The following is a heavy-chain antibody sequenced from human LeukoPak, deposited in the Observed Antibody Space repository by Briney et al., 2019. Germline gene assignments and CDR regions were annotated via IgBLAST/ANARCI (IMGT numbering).Heavy chain of an antibody. CDR3: AREYSTVTFYYYYYMDV. V-gene: IGHV4-39*07. CDR1: GCSISSSSYY. Sequence: SETLSLTCTVSGCSISSSSYYWGWIRQPPGKGLGWIGSIYYSGSTYYNPSLKSRVTISVDTSKNQFSLKLSSVTAADTAVYYCAREYSTVTFYYYYYMDVWGKGTTVTVSS. J-gene: IGHJ6*03. D-gene: IGHD4-17*01. CDR2: IYYSGST.